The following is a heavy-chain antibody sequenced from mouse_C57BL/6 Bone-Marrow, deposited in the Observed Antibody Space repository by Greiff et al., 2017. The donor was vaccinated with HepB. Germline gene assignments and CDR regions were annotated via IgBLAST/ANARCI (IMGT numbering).Heavy chain of an antibody. CDR1: GYSITSGYY. CDR3: ARCGSSYWYFDV. D-gene: IGHD1-1*01. CDR2: ISYDGSN. J-gene: IGHJ1*03. V-gene: IGHV3-6*01. Sequence: VQLQQSGPGLVKPSQSLSLTCSVTGYSITSGYYWNWIRQFPGNKLEWMGYISYDGSNNYNPSLKNRISITRDTSKNQFFLKLNSVTTEDTATYYCARCGSSYWYFDVWGTGTTVTVSS.